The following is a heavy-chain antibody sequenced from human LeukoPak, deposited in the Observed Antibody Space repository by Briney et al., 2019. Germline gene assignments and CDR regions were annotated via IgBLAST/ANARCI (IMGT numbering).Heavy chain of an antibody. CDR2: TSGSGGST. J-gene: IGHJ1*01. V-gene: IGHV3-23*01. D-gene: IGHD6-19*01. CDR1: GFIFSSHA. CDR3: AKGRRVTTVPGTGLAEYFQV. Sequence: PGGSLRLSCAASGFIFSSHAMSWVRQAPGKGLEWVSGTSGSGGSTYYVDSVKGRFTISRDNSKNTLYLQMNSLRAEDMAVYYCAKGRRVTTVPGTGLAEYFQVWGQGTLVTVSP.